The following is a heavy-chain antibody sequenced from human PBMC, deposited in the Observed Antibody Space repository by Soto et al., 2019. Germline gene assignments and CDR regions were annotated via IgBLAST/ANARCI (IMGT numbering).Heavy chain of an antibody. CDR2: IIPIFGTS. CDR3: ARVGYSTNYGMAV. Sequence: QVQLVQSGAEVKKPGSSVKVSCKASGGTFSSYAINWARQAPGQGLEWMGGIIPIFGTSNYAQKFQGRVTITADDSTSTAYMELRSLRSEDTAVYYCARVGYSTNYGMAVWGQGTTVTVSS. D-gene: IGHD6-13*01. CDR1: GGTFSSYA. V-gene: IGHV1-69*01. J-gene: IGHJ6*02.